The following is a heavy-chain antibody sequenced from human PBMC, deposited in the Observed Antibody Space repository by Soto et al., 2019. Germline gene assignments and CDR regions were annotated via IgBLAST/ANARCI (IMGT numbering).Heavy chain of an antibody. D-gene: IGHD3-10*01. CDR2: IWYDGSNK. J-gene: IGHJ4*02. Sequence: QVQLVESGGGVVQPGRSLRLSCAASGFTFSSYGMHWVRQAPGKGLEWVAVIWYDGSNKYYADSVKGRFTISRDNSKNTMYLQMNSLSAEDTAVYYGARDGDTMVRGVIQYWGQGTLVTVSS. CDR1: GFTFSSYG. V-gene: IGHV3-33*01. CDR3: ARDGDTMVRGVIQY.